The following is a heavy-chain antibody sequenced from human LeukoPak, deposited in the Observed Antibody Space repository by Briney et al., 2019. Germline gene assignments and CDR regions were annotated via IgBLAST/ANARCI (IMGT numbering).Heavy chain of an antibody. V-gene: IGHV3-74*01. D-gene: IGHD5-18*01. J-gene: IGHJ4*02. CDR1: GFTFSSYW. CDR3: ARGDYGYSPLDY. Sequence: GRTLGLSCAGSGFTFSSYWMHWVRQATGKGLVWVSRINTDGTTTNYADSVKGRFTISRDNAENTLYLQMNSLRAEDTAVYYCARGDYGYSPLDYWGQGTLVTVSS. CDR2: INTDGTTT.